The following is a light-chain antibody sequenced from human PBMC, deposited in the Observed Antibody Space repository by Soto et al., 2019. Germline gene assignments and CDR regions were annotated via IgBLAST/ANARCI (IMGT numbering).Light chain of an antibody. CDR1: QSISSW. V-gene: IGKV1-5*03. CDR3: QQYKSYSLT. Sequence: DIQMTQSPSTLSASVGDPVSITCRAGQSISSWLAWYQQKPGKAPKLLIYKASSLESGVPSRFSGSGSGTEFTLTISGLQPDDFATYYCQQYKSYSLTFGGGTKV. J-gene: IGKJ4*01. CDR2: KAS.